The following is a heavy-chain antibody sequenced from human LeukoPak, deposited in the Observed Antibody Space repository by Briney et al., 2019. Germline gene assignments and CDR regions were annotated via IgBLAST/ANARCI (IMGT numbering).Heavy chain of an antibody. J-gene: IGHJ1*01. CDR2: INPNSGGT. D-gene: IGHD1-26*01. CDR1: GYTFTGSY. V-gene: IGHV1-2*02. Sequence: ASVKVSCKPSGYTFTGSYIHWVRQAPGQGLEWMGWINPNSGGTKYAQKFQGRVTMTRDTSISTAYRELNNLTSDDTAVFFCARIVGAREYFQHWGQGTLVTVSS. CDR3: ARIVGAREYFQH.